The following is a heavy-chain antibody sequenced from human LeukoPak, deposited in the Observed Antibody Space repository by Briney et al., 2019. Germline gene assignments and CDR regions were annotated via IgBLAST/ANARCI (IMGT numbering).Heavy chain of an antibody. CDR2: IYHSGST. Sequence: SETLSLTCAVYGESFNDYYWSWVRQPPGKGLEWIGEIYHSGSTNYNPSLKSRVTISVDKSKNQFSLKLSSVTAADTAVYCCARGTTVTDYFDYWGQGTLVTVSS. CDR3: ARGTTVTDYFDY. V-gene: IGHV4-34*01. CDR1: GESFNDYY. D-gene: IGHD4-17*01. J-gene: IGHJ4*02.